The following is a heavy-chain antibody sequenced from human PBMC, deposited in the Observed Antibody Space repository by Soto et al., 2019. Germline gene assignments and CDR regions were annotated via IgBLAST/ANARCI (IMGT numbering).Heavy chain of an antibody. D-gene: IGHD3-3*01. V-gene: IGHV4-34*01. CDR2: VKHSGSI. CDR1: GGSFSGYY. CDR3: ARGSHFDFSSGYADSFDV. J-gene: IGHJ3*01. Sequence: SETLSLTCAVYGGSFSGYYWGWLRQPPGKGLEWIGEVKHSGSINYNPSLKTRLTVSVGTSKNQFSLKLSSMTAADTAMYYCARGSHFDFSSGYADSFDVWGQGTMVTVSS.